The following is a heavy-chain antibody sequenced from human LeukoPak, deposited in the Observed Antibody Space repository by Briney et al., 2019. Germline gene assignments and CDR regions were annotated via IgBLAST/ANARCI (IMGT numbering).Heavy chain of an antibody. CDR3: ARENEWEPPRGYFDV. CDR1: DHSINRGYY. V-gene: IGHV4-38-2*02. Sequence: SETLSLTCSVSDHSINRGYYWSWIWQPPGKGLEWIGSMFQSRNTYYNPSLKSRVTIFLDTPKNQFSLKLTSVTAADTAVYYCARENEWEPPRGYFDVWGRGTLVTVSS. CDR2: MFQSRNT. J-gene: IGHJ2*01. D-gene: IGHD1-26*01.